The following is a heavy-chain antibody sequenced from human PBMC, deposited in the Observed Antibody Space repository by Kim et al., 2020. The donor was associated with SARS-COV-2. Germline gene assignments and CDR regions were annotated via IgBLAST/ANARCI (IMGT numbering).Heavy chain of an antibody. CDR1: GYTLTSYG. J-gene: IGHJ4*02. CDR2: ISTYNGNT. D-gene: IGHD2-8*02. CDR3: ARVFQLLVYIDF. V-gene: IGHV1-18*01. Sequence: ASVKVSCKASGYTLTSYGISWVRQAPGQGLEWMGWISTYNGNTKYSQKIEGRATMTTDTSTSTAYLEVRSLRSDDTAVYYCARVFQLLVYIDFWGQGTLVSVSS.